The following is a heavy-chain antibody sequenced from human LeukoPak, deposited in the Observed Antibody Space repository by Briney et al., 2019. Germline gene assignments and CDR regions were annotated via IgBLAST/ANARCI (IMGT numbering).Heavy chain of an antibody. CDR3: ARSANQGGVWV. Sequence: GESLKISCKGSGYSFTSYWIGWVRQMPGKGLEWMGINYPGDSDTRYSPSFQGQVTISADKSINTASLQWSSLKASDTAMYYCARSANQGGVWVWGQGTLVTVSS. J-gene: IGHJ4*02. D-gene: IGHD3-16*01. CDR2: NYPGDSDT. CDR1: GYSFTSYW. V-gene: IGHV5-51*01.